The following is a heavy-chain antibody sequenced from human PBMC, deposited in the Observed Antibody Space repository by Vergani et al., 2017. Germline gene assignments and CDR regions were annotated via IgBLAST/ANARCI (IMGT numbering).Heavy chain of an antibody. Sequence: QVQLVQSGAEVKKPGSSVKVSCKASGGTFSSYAISWVRQAPGQGLEWMGRISAYNGNTNYAQKLQGRVTMTTDTSTSTAYMELRSLRSDDTAVYYCARDLATYSGSSKWFDPWGQGTLVTVSS. J-gene: IGHJ5*02. CDR2: ISAYNGNT. V-gene: IGHV1-18*01. CDR1: GGTFSSYA. CDR3: ARDLATYSGSSKWFDP. D-gene: IGHD1-26*01.